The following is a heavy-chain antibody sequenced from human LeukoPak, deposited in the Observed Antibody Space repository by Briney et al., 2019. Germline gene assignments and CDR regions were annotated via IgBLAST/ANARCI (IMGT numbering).Heavy chain of an antibody. Sequence: SETLSLTCAVHGGSFSGYYWSWIRQPPGKGLEWIGEINHSGSTNYNPSLKSRVTISVDTFKNQFSLKLSSVTAADTAVYYCARGTPQTNWGQGTLVTVSS. V-gene: IGHV4-34*01. CDR3: ARGTPQTN. J-gene: IGHJ4*02. CDR2: INHSGST. CDR1: GGSFSGYY.